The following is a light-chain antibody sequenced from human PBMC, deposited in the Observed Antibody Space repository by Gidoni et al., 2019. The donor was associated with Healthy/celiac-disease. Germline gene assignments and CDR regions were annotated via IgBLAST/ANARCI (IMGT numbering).Light chain of an antibody. CDR3: QQYGSSPRYT. Sequence: EIVLTQPPGTLSLSPGERATLSCRASQSVSSSYLAWYQQKPGQAPRLLIYGASSRATGIPDRFNGSGSGTDFTLTISRLEPEDFAVYYCQQYGSSPRYTFGQGTKLEIK. J-gene: IGKJ2*01. CDR2: GAS. V-gene: IGKV3-20*01. CDR1: QSVSSSY.